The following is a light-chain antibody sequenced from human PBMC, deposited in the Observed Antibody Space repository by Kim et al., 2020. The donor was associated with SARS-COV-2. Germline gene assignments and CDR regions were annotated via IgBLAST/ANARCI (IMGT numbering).Light chain of an antibody. CDR1: QSVDSW. Sequence: DIQMNQSPSTLSAFVGDRVTITCRASQSVDSWLAWYQQKPGKAPQLLIYQASKLASGVPSRFGGSGSGTDFTLTISNLQPDDSAIYYCKQYETYWTFGPGTKVDIK. J-gene: IGKJ1*01. V-gene: IGKV1-5*03. CDR3: KQYETYWT. CDR2: QAS.